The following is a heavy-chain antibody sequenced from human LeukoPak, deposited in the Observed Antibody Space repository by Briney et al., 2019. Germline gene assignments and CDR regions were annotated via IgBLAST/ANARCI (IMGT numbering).Heavy chain of an antibody. Sequence: GASVKVSCKASGYTFTNYDINWVRQATGQGLEWMGWMNPNSANTGYAQKFQGRVTMTRNTSISTAYMELNSLRSEDTAVYYCARGVGSAYSSSSATGRGYWFDPWGQGTLVTVSS. CDR1: GYTFTNYD. CDR3: ARGVGSAYSSSSATGRGYWFDP. J-gene: IGHJ5*02. CDR2: MNPNSANT. V-gene: IGHV1-8*01. D-gene: IGHD6-6*01.